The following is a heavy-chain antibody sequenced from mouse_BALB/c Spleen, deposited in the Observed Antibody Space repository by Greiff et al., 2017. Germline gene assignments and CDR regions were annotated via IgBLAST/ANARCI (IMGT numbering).Heavy chain of an antibody. CDR3: ARSDYGYGSSYFDY. D-gene: IGHD1-2*01. CDR2: INPGSGGT. V-gene: IGHV1-54*01. CDR1: GYAFTNYL. Sequence: QVHVKQSGAELVRPGTSVRVSCKASGYAFTNYLIEWVKQRPGQGLEWIGVINPGSGGTNYNEKFKGKATLTADKSSSTAYMQLSSLTSDDSAVYFCARSDYGYGSSYFDYWGQGTTLTVSS. J-gene: IGHJ2*01.